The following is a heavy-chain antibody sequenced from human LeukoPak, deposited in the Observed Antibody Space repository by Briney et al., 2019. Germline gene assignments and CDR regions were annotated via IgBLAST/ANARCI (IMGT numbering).Heavy chain of an antibody. CDR3: ARDPTREKNWFDP. Sequence: ASVKVSCKASGYTFTSYGISWVRQAPGQGLEWMGWISAYNGNTNYAQKFQGRVTITADESTSTAYMELSSLRSEDTAVYYCARDPTREKNWFDPWGQGTLVTVSS. CDR2: ISAYNGNT. V-gene: IGHV1-18*01. J-gene: IGHJ5*02. CDR1: GYTFTSYG.